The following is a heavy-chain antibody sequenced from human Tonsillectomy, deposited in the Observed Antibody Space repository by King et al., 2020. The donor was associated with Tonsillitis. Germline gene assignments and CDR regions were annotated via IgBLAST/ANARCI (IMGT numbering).Heavy chain of an antibody. D-gene: IGHD5-18*01. CDR1: GFIFSDYW. CDR3: ARDGAGYSYGYSHFDY. Sequence: VQLVESGGGLVQPGGSLRLSCAASGFIFSDYWMSWVRQAPGKGLEWVANIKQDGSEKYYVGSVKGRFTISRDNAENSLYLQMNSLTAEDTAVYYCARDGAGYSYGYSHFDYWGQGTLVTVSS. CDR2: IKQDGSEK. V-gene: IGHV3-7*01. J-gene: IGHJ4*02.